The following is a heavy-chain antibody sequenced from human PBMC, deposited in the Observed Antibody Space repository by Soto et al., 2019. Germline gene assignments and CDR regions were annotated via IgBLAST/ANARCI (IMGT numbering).Heavy chain of an antibody. CDR1: GYNFHSFV. D-gene: IGHD2-21*01. J-gene: IGHJ4*02. Sequence: QVHLVQSGAEVKKPGASVKVSCKASGYNFHSFVIHWMRQAPGQRFEWMGWVNTGSGNTKYSQNFQGRVTITSESPANTVYMELSSLRSEDTAVYYCARTFAYCAANCDPPHHLLHYWGQGTLVAVSS. CDR3: ARTFAYCAANCDPPHHLLHY. V-gene: IGHV1-3*04. CDR2: VNTGSGNT.